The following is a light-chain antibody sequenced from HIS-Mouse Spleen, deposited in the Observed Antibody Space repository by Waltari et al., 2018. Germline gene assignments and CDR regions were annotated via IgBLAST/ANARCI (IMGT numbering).Light chain of an antibody. J-gene: IGLJ3*02. V-gene: IGLV1-36*01. CDR1: SPNLGNTP. CDR2: YDD. CDR3: AAWDDRLNDWV. Sequence: QSVLTQPPSVSEAPRQRVTISCSGSSPNLGNTPVTLYHQLPGKAPKLLIYYDDLLPSGVSDRFSGSKSGTSASLAISGLQSEDEADYYCAAWDDRLNDWVFGGGTKLTVL.